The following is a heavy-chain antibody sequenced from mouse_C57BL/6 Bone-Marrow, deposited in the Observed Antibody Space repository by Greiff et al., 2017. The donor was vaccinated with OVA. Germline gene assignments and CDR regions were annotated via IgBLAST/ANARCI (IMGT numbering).Heavy chain of an antibody. CDR3: ARSQLRFWFAY. D-gene: IGHD3-2*02. J-gene: IGHJ3*01. CDR1: GYSFTGYY. Sequence: EVQLQQSGPELVKPGASVKIYCKASGYSFTGYYMHWVKQSSEKSLEWIGEINPSTGGTSYNQKFKGKATLTVDKSSSTAYMQLKSLTSEDSAVYYCARSQLRFWFAYWGQGTLVTVSA. CDR2: INPSTGGT. V-gene: IGHV1-43*01.